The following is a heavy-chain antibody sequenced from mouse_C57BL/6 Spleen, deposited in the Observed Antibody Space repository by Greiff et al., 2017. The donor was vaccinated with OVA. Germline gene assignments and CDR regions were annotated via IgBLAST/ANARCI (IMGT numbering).Heavy chain of an antibody. D-gene: IGHD1-1*01. CDR1: GYTFTSYW. CDR3: ARGLDYYGSSYDAY. CDR2: IDPNSGGT. J-gene: IGHJ3*01. Sequence: VQLQQPGAELVKPGASVKLSCKASGYTFTSYWMHWVKQRPGRGLEWIGRIDPNSGGTKYNEKFKSKATLTVDKPSSTAYMPLSSLTSEDSAVYYCARGLDYYGSSYDAYWGQGTLVTVSA. V-gene: IGHV1-72*01.